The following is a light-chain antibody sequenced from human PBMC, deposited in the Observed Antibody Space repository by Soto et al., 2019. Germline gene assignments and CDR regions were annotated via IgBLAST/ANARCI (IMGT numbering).Light chain of an antibody. CDR1: SSNLGSNT. J-gene: IGLJ2*01. V-gene: IGLV1-44*01. CDR3: AAWDDSLNGVV. Sequence: QSVLTQPPSASGTPGQRVTISCSGSSSNLGSNTVNWYQQLPGTAPKLLICSNNQRPSLVPDRFSGAKSGTSASLAISGLQSEDEADYYCAAWDDSLNGVVFGGGTKLTVL. CDR2: SNN.